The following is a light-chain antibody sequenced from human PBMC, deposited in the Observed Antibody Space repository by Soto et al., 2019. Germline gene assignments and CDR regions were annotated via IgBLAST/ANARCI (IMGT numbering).Light chain of an antibody. Sequence: QSVLTQPPSASGSPGQSVTISCTGTSSDVGGYNFVSWYQHHPGKAPKLIIYEVNKRPSGVPNRFSGSKSGNTASLTVSWLHAEDEADYYCNSYAGSNIYVFGTGTKVTVL. J-gene: IGLJ1*01. V-gene: IGLV2-8*01. CDR1: SSDVGGYNF. CDR2: EVN. CDR3: NSYAGSNIYV.